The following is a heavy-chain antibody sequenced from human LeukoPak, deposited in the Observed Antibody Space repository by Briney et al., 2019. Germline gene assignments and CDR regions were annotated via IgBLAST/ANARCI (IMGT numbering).Heavy chain of an antibody. D-gene: IGHD4-17*01. J-gene: IGHJ3*02. CDR2: IYHSGST. CDR1: GGSISSGGYS. CDR3: ARDSGDYALSAFDI. Sequence: SETLSLTCAVSGGSISSGGYSWSWIRQPPGKGLEWIGYIYHSGSTYYNPSLKSRVTISVDRSKNQFSLKLSSVTAADTAVYYCARDSGDYALSAFDIWGQGTMVNVSS. V-gene: IGHV4-30-2*01.